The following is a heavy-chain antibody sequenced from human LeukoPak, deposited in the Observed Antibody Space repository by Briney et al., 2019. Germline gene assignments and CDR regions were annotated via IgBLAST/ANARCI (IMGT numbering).Heavy chain of an antibody. CDR2: MYYSGST. CDR3: ARRVGKAADGNPFDI. V-gene: IGHV4-59*08. D-gene: IGHD6-13*01. CDR1: GGSITYYY. Sequence: SETLSLTCTVSGGSITYYYWSWIRQPPGKGLECIGYMYYSGSTDYNPPLKSRVTISVDTSKNQFSLKLRSVTAADTAVYYCARRVGKAADGNPFDIWGQGTMVTVSS. J-gene: IGHJ3*02.